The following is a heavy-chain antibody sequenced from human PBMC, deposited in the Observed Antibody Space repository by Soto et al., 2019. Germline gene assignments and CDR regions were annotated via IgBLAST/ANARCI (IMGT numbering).Heavy chain of an antibody. Sequence: EVQLLESGGTLVQPGGSLRLSCAASGFTFSTYAMNWVRQAPGKGLEWVSYISGSSGGSTYYADSVKGRFTISRDNSKNTMFLQMNSMRVEDTAVYYCAKVSRFPGGLRSLFWGQGSLVTVSS. V-gene: IGHV3-23*01. D-gene: IGHD3-10*01. CDR2: ISGSSGGST. CDR3: AKVSRFPGGLRSLF. CDR1: GFTFSTYA. J-gene: IGHJ4*02.